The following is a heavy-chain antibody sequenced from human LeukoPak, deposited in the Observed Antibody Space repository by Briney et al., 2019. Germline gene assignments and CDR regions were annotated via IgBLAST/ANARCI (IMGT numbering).Heavy chain of an antibody. D-gene: IGHD6-13*01. CDR1: GGYISSYS. Sequence: SETLSLTCTVSGGYISSYSWSWIRQPPGKGLEWIGYIYYSGSTNYNPSLKSRVTISVDTSKNQFSLKLRSVTAADTAVYYCARDRVGQQLVGRNYYYYYMDVWGKGTTVTISS. J-gene: IGHJ6*03. CDR2: IYYSGST. V-gene: IGHV4-59*01. CDR3: ARDRVGQQLVGRNYYYYYMDV.